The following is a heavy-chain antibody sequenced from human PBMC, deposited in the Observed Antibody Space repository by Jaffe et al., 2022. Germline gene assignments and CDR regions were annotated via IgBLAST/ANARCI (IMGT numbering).Heavy chain of an antibody. J-gene: IGHJ3*02. Sequence: EVQLLESGGGLVQPGGSLRLSCAASGFTFSSYAMSWVRQAPGKGLEWVSAISGSGGSTYYADSVKGRFTISRDNSKNTLYLQMNSLRAEDTAVYYCAKVYDNWKFNGCDAFDIWGQGTMVTVSS. D-gene: IGHD1-1*01. CDR2: ISGSGGST. CDR1: GFTFSSYA. CDR3: AKVYDNWKFNGCDAFDI. V-gene: IGHV3-23*01.